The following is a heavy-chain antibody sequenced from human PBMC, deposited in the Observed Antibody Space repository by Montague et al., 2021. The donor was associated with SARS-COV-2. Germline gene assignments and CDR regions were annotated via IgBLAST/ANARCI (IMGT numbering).Heavy chain of an antibody. D-gene: IGHD6-13*01. Sequence: SLRLSCAASGFTFSSYAMSWVRQAPGKGLEWVSVIYSGGGSTYYADSVKGRFTISRDNSKNTLYLQMNSLRAEDTAVYYCAKQYSSRWYPQYFHHWGQGTLVTVSS. CDR2: IYSGGGST. J-gene: IGHJ1*01. CDR1: GFTFSSYA. CDR3: AKQYSSRWYPQYFHH. V-gene: IGHV3-23*03.